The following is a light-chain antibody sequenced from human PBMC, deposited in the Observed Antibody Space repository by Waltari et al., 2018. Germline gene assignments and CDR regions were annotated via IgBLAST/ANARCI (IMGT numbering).Light chain of an antibody. Sequence: QSALTQPASVPGSPGQSITISCNGTTSEASWYQQHPGKVPKLILYDGNKRPSGISNRFSGSKSADAASLTISGLQADDEADYYCSCFTTTNTLVFGGGTKVTVL. CDR3: SCFTTTNTLV. CDR1: TSEA. V-gene: IGLV2-23*01. J-gene: IGLJ2*01. CDR2: DGN.